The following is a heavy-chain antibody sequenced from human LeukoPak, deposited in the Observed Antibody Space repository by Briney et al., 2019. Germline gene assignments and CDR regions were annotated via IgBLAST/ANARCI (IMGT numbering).Heavy chain of an antibody. CDR2: IYYSGST. CDR1: GGSISSYY. D-gene: IGHD2-21*02. J-gene: IGHJ4*02. V-gene: IGHV4-59*12. CDR3: AGGMATGY. Sequence: SETLSLTCTVSGGSISSYYWSWIRQPPGKGLEWIGYIYYSGSTNYNPSLKSRVTISVDTSKNQFSLKLSSVTAADTAVYYCAGGMATGYWGQGTLVTVSS.